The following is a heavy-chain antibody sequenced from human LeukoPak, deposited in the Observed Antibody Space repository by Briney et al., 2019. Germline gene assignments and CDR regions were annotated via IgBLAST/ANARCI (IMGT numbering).Heavy chain of an antibody. J-gene: IGHJ6*03. V-gene: IGHV4-59*01. Sequence: SETLSLTCTVSGGSISSYYWSWIRQPPGKGLEWIGYIYDSESTYYNPSLKSRVTISVDTSKNQFSLKLSSATAADTAVYYCARATHFQGYMDVWGKGTTVTVSS. CDR1: GGSISSYY. CDR2: IYDSEST. CDR3: ARATHFQGYMDV.